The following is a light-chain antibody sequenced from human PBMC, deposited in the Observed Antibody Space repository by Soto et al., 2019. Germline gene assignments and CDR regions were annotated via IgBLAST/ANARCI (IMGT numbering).Light chain of an antibody. J-gene: IGKJ2*01. CDR3: QQYGNSPYT. V-gene: IGKV3-20*01. CDR1: QSVAANY. CDR2: GVS. Sequence: EIVLTQSPGTLSLSPGERATLSCRASQSVAANYLAWYHQKPGQAPRLLIYGVSNRATGIPDRFSGRGSGTDFPLTINRLEPEDLAVYYCQQYGNSPYTFGQGTKLEIK.